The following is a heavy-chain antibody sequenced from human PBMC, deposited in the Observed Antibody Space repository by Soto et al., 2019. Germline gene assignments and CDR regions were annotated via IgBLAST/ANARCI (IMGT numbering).Heavy chain of an antibody. Sequence: VASVKVSCKASGLTFSSSAVQWVRQARGQRLEWIGWIVVGSGNTNYAQKFQERVTITRDMSTSTAYMELSSLRSEDTAVYYCAGRYCSGGSCYNYYGMDVWGQGTTVTVSS. V-gene: IGHV1-58*01. D-gene: IGHD2-15*01. CDR3: AGRYCSGGSCYNYYGMDV. CDR1: GLTFSSSA. J-gene: IGHJ6*02. CDR2: IVVGSGNT.